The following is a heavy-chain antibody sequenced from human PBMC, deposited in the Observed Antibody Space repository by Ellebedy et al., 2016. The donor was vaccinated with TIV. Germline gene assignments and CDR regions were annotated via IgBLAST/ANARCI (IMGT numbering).Heavy chain of an antibody. D-gene: IGHD3-3*01. Sequence: GESLKISCAASGFTFSRYAMSWVRQAPGKGLEWVSAIGGSGHTTDYTDSMKGRFTISRDNSKNTLSLQMNNLRAEDTAVYYCAKDPITIFGVVWIYWGQGTLVTVSS. J-gene: IGHJ4*02. CDR3: AKDPITIFGVVWIY. CDR2: IGGSGHTT. CDR1: GFTFSRYA. V-gene: IGHV3-23*01.